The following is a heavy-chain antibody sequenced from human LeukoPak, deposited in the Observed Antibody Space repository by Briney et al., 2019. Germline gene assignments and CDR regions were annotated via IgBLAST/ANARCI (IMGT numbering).Heavy chain of an antibody. CDR2: ISSSSSYI. D-gene: IGHD2-2*01. J-gene: IGHJ4*02. CDR1: GFTFSSYA. V-gene: IGHV3-21*01. CDR3: ARLATLDPYCSSTSCYADY. Sequence: PGGSLRLSCAASGFTFSSYAMSWVRQAPGKGLEWVSSISSSSSYIYYADSVKGRFTISRDNAKNSLYLQMNSLRAEDTAVYYCARLATLDPYCSSTSCYADYWGQGTLVTVSS.